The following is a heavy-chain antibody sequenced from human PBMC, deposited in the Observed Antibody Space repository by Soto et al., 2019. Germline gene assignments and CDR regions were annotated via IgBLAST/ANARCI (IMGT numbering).Heavy chain of an antibody. CDR3: ARGGVATGYYYYGMDV. D-gene: IGHD2-15*01. J-gene: IGHJ6*02. V-gene: IGHV1-69*01. Sequence: QVQLVQSGAEVKKPGSSVKVSCKASGGTFSSYAISWVRQAPGQGLEWMGGIIPIFGTANYAQKFQGRVTITADESTSTAYMELNSLRSEDTAVYYCARGGVATGYYYYGMDVWGQGTTVTVSS. CDR1: GGTFSSYA. CDR2: IIPIFGTA.